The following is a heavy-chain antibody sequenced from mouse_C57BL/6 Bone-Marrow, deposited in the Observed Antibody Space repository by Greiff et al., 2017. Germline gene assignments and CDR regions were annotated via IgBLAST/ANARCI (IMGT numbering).Heavy chain of an antibody. V-gene: IGHV6-6*01. J-gene: IGHJ2*01. CDR3: TRDGNYLFDY. Sequence: EVHLVESGGGLVQPGGSMKLSCAASGFTFSDAWMDWVRQSPEKGLEWVAEIRNKANNHATYYAESVKGRFTISRDDSKSSVYLQMNSLRAEDTGIYYCTRDGNYLFDYWGQGTTLTVSS. D-gene: IGHD2-1*01. CDR2: IRNKANNHAT. CDR1: GFTFSDAW.